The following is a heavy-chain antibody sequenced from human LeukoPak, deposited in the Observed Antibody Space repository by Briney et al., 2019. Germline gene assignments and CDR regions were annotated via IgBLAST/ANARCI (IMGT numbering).Heavy chain of an antibody. CDR1: GFTFTSSA. V-gene: IGHV1-18*01. Sequence: ASVKVSCKASGFTFTSSAMQWVRQAPGQGLEWMGWISAYNGNTNYAQKLQGRVTMTTDTSTSTAYMELRSLRSDDTAVYYCARDLDPTMVRGVNIFDYWGQGTLVTVSS. J-gene: IGHJ4*02. D-gene: IGHD3-10*01. CDR3: ARDLDPTMVRGVNIFDY. CDR2: ISAYNGNT.